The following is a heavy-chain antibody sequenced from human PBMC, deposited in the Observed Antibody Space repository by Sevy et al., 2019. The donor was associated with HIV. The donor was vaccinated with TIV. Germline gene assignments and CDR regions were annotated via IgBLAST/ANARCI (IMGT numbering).Heavy chain of an antibody. D-gene: IGHD2-2*01. Sequence: GGSLRLSCAASGFTFSDYAMHWVRHTQGKGLEWVAVISYDGINKNYADSVKGRFTLSRDNSKNTLSLQMNSPRTEDTAAYYCARDRSTRWINYYFDYWGQGTLVTVSS. V-gene: IGHV3-30-3*01. CDR3: ARDRSTRWINYYFDY. CDR1: GFTFSDYA. J-gene: IGHJ4*02. CDR2: ISYDGINK.